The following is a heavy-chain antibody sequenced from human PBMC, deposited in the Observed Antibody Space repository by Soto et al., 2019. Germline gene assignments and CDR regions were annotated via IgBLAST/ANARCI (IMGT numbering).Heavy chain of an antibody. J-gene: IGHJ1*01. V-gene: IGHV1-2*02. CDR3: ARGRDAASQFYSSHEMGC. Sequence: SVNASANSSGYNLGPCYIYFVRQAPGRGLEWVGLMDPITGGTDYEARLRDRVTMTRDTSINTAYMELRTLRYDDTAIYFCARGRDAASQFYSSHEMGCGGQGSTVLGSS. CDR2: MDPITGGT. D-gene: IGHD2-15*01. CDR1: GYNLGPCY.